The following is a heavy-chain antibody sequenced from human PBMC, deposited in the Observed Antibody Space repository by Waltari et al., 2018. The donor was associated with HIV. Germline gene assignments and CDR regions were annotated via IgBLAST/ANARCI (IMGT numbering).Heavy chain of an antibody. Sequence: QVQLVESGGGVVQPGRSLRLSCAASGFTFSSYGMHWVRRGPGKVLEWVGVIWEYGSNKAYADTVKGRFTVSRDNSKSTLYLQMNSLTAEDTAVYYCARATTSHYYGMDVWGQGTTVTVSS. CDR2: IWEYGSNK. CDR1: GFTFSSYG. J-gene: IGHJ6*02. CDR3: ARATTSHYYGMDV. D-gene: IGHD4-17*01. V-gene: IGHV3-33*01.